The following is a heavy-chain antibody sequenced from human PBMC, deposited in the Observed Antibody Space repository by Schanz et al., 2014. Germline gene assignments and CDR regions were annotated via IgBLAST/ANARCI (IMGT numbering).Heavy chain of an antibody. CDR3: ARGTDWNLHY. V-gene: IGHV3-13*01. CDR1: GFTLSNSD. D-gene: IGHD1-1*01. CDR2: IGYLGDT. J-gene: IGHJ4*02. Sequence: EVRLVESGGGLVQPGGSLRLSCAASGFTLSNSDMHWVRQGTGKGLEWVSTIGYLGDTYYPDSVKSRFTVSRDSGQNSLYLQMNNLRAGDTAVEYCARGTDWNLHYWGQGALVTVSS.